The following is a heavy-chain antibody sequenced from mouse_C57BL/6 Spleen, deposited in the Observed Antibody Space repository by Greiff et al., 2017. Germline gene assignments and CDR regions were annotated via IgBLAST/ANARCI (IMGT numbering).Heavy chain of an antibody. D-gene: IGHD1-1*01. J-gene: IGHJ4*01. CDR1: GYTFTSYW. CDR3: ASYYGSSYSWGMDY. V-gene: IGHV1-52*01. Sequence: QVQLQQPGAELVRPGSSVKLSCKASGYTFTSYWMHWVKQRPIQGLEWIGNIDPSDSETHYNQKFKDKATLTVDKSSSTAYMQLSSLTSEDSAVXYCASYYGSSYSWGMDYWGQGTSVTVSS. CDR2: IDPSDSET.